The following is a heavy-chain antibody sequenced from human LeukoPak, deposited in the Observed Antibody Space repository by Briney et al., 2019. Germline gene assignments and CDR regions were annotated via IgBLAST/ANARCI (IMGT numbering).Heavy chain of an antibody. CDR1: GGPISSNNW. CDR2: IYHSGST. D-gene: IGHD3/OR15-3a*01. V-gene: IGHV4-4*02. Sequence: SGTLSLTCAVSGGPISSNNWWTWVRQSPGKGLEWIGDIYHSGSTKYNPSLKSRVTISVDKSKNQFSLKMSSVTAADTAVYYCARDWTDSLIAFDTWGQGTMVTVSS. J-gene: IGHJ3*02. CDR3: ARDWTDSLIAFDT.